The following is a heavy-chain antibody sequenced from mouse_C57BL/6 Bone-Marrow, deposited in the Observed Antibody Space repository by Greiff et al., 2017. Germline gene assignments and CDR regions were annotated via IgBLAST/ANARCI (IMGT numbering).Heavy chain of an antibody. CDR2: IDPSDSYT. CDR1: GYTFTSYW. D-gene: IGHD1-1*01. CDR3: ARAGVYYGSSLAWFAY. V-gene: IGHV1-59*01. J-gene: IGHJ3*01. Sequence: VQLQQSGAELVRPGTSVKLSCKASGYTFTSYWMHWVKQRPGQGLEWIGVIDPSDSYTNYNQKFKGKATLTVDTSSSTAYMQLSSLTSEDSAVYYCARAGVYYGSSLAWFAYWGQGTLVTVSA.